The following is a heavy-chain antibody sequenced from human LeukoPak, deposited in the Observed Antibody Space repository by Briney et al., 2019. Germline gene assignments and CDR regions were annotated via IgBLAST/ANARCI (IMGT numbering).Heavy chain of an antibody. CDR2: INPNSGGT. CDR3: AGRPDTAIVPIFDY. D-gene: IGHD5-18*01. J-gene: IGHJ4*02. Sequence: GASVKVSCKISGHTLIELSMHWVRQAPGQGLEWMGWINPNSGGTNYAQKFQGRVTMTGDTSISTAYMELSRLSSDDTAIYYCAGRPDTAIVPIFDYWGQGTLVTVSS. V-gene: IGHV1-2*02. CDR1: GHTLIELS.